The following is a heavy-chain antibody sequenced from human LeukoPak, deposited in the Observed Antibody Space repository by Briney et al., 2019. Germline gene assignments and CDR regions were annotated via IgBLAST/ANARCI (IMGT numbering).Heavy chain of an antibody. Sequence: GGSLRLSFAASGFTLNNNYMSLVRQAPGKGLECVSIIYTDGNTYYADSVKGRFIISRDTSKNTLYLQMNSLRAEDTAVYYCARGGVVTRFFDFWGQGALVTVSS. D-gene: IGHD3-3*01. CDR2: IYTDGNT. CDR1: GFTLNNNY. CDR3: ARGGVVTRFFDF. J-gene: IGHJ4*02. V-gene: IGHV3-53*01.